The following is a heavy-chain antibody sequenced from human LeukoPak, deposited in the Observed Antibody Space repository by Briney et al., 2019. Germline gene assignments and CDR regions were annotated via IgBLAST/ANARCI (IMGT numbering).Heavy chain of an antibody. CDR1: GGTFSIYA. D-gene: IGHD1-26*01. Sequence: GASVKVSCKASGGTFSIYAISWVRQAPGQGLEWMGGIIPIFGTANYAQKFQGRVTITAEETTSTAYMELSSLRSEDTAVYYCAKNLGAAYYYYGMDVWGQGTTVTVSS. V-gene: IGHV1-69*13. CDR3: AKNLGAAYYYYGMDV. J-gene: IGHJ6*02. CDR2: IIPIFGTA.